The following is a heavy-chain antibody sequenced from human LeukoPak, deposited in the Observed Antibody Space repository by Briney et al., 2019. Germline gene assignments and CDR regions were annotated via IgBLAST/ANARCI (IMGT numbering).Heavy chain of an antibody. CDR1: GFAFSDYY. CDR3: ARDLLSGDCLDY. V-gene: IGHV3-11*06. J-gene: IGHJ4*02. CDR2: ISSSSSYT. D-gene: IGHD2-21*02. Sequence: RGSLRLSCAASGFAFSDYYMSSIRQAPGKGLEWVSYISSSSSYTNYADSVKGRFTISRDNAKNSLYLQMNSLRAEDTAVYYCARDLLSGDCLDYWGQGTLVTVSS.